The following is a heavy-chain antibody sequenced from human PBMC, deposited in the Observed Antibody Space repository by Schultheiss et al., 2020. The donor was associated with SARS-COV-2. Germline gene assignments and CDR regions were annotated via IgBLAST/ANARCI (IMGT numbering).Heavy chain of an antibody. J-gene: IGHJ6*02. Sequence: GGSLRLSCAASGFTFSNYWMTWVRQAPGKGLEWVAVISYDGSNKYYADSVKGRFTISRDNSKNTLYLQMNSLRAEDTAVYHCAILSLLWNGELRVWGQGTTVTVSS. D-gene: IGHD3-10*01. CDR2: ISYDGSNK. CDR1: GFTFSNYW. V-gene: IGHV3-30*03. CDR3: AILSLLWNGELRV.